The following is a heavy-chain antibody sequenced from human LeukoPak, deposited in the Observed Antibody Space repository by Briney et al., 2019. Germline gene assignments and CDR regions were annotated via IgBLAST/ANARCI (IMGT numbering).Heavy chain of an antibody. CDR2: IIPIFGTA. Sequence: SVKVSCKASGGTFSSYAISWVRQAPGQGLEWMGGIIPIFGTANYAQKFQGRVTITADESTSTAYMELSSLRSEDTAVYYCASHFSFDYGDYFACFDPWGQGTLVTVSS. J-gene: IGHJ5*02. V-gene: IGHV1-69*01. CDR1: GGTFSSYA. D-gene: IGHD4-17*01. CDR3: ASHFSFDYGDYFACFDP.